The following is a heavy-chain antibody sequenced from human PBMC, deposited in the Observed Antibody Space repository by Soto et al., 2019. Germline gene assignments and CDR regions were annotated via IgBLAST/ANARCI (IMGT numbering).Heavy chain of an antibody. D-gene: IGHD6-6*01. CDR2: INPNSGGT. CDR1: GYTFTGYY. V-gene: IGHV1-2*02. CDR3: ARGAPGMTSSGMDV. Sequence: ASVKVSCKASGYTFTGYYMHWVRQAPGQGLEWMGWINPNSGGTNYAQKFQGRVTMTRDTSISTAYMELSRLRSGDTAVYYCARGAPGMTSSGMDVWGQGTTVTVSS. J-gene: IGHJ6*02.